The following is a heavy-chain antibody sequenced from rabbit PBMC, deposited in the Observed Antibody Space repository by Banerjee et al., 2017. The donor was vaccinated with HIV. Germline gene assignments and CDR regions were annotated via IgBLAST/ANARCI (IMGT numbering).Heavy chain of an antibody. CDR2: IHSSSGST. D-gene: IGHD7-1*01. Sequence: QEQLEESGGDLVKPEGSLTLTCTASGFSFSYNYWICWVRQAPGKGLEWIACIHSSSGSTYYASWAKGRFTISKTSSTTVTLQMTSLTAADTATYFCARGGNTAGDGAALWGPGTLVTVS. J-gene: IGHJ4*01. CDR1: GFSFSYNYW. V-gene: IGHV1S45*01. CDR3: ARGGNTAGDGAAL.